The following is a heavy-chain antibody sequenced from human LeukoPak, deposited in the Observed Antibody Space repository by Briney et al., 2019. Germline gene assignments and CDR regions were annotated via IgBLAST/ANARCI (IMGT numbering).Heavy chain of an antibody. V-gene: IGHV1-18*01. CDR3: ARDPGIVVVTAWPEGYYYYMDV. J-gene: IGHJ6*03. Sequence: ASVTVSCKASGYTFTSYGISWVRQAPGQGLEWMGWISAYNGNTNYAQKLQGRVTMTTDTSTSTAYMELRSLRSDDTAVYYCARDPGIVVVTAWPEGYYYYMDVWGKGTTVTVSS. CDR1: GYTFTSYG. CDR2: ISAYNGNT. D-gene: IGHD2-2*01.